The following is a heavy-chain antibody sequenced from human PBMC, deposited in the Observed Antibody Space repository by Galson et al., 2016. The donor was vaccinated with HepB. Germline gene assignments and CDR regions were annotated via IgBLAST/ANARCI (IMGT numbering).Heavy chain of an antibody. J-gene: IGHJ4*02. CDR3: AREGTNIAVAATAFDY. CDR2: IWNDGRYK. V-gene: IGHV3-33*01. Sequence: SLRLSCAASGFTFSGYGMHWVRQAPGKGLEWVALIWNDGRYKNYADAVKGRFTISRDNSKNALSLQMDSLRAEATAVYYCAREGTNIAVAATAFDYWGQGTLVTVSS. CDR1: GFTFSGYG. D-gene: IGHD6-19*01.